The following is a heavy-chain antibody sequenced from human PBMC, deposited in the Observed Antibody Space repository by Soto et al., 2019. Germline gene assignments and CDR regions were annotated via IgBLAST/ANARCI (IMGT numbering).Heavy chain of an antibody. CDR2: IWYDGSNK. Sequence: GSLRLSCAASGFTFSSYGMHWVRQAPGKGLEWVAVIWYDGSNKYYADSVKGRFTISRDNSKNTLYLQMNSLRAEDTAVYYCARYRGYSYGYGRWYGMDVWGQGTTVTVSS. CDR3: ARYRGYSYGYGRWYGMDV. CDR1: GFTFSSYG. D-gene: IGHD5-18*01. V-gene: IGHV3-33*01. J-gene: IGHJ6*02.